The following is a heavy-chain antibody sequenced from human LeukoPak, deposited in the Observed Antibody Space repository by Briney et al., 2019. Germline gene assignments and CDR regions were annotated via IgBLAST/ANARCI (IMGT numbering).Heavy chain of an antibody. CDR1: GFTFSSYS. V-gene: IGHV3-48*04. CDR3: ARDSYSSSWFTHDY. Sequence: PGGSLRLSCAASGFTFSSYSMNWVRQAPGKGLEWVSYIGSSSSTIYYADSVKGRFTISRDNAKNSLYLQMNSLRAEDTAVYYCARDSYSSSWFTHDYWGQGTLVTVSS. D-gene: IGHD6-13*01. J-gene: IGHJ4*02. CDR2: IGSSSSTI.